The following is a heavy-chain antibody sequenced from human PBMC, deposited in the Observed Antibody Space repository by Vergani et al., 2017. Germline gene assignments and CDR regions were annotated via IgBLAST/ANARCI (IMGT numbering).Heavy chain of an antibody. D-gene: IGHD2-15*01. CDR1: GFTFSSYW. V-gene: IGHV3-74*01. Sequence: DVHLAESGGGLVQPGGSLRLSCAASGFTFSSYWMHWVRHTPEKGLVWVSRINTDGSWTTYADSVKGRFTISRDNAKNTLYLQMNSLRVEETAVYYCARGKDCGGSSCNGSPYYGLDLWGQGTTVTVSS. CDR2: INTDGSWT. J-gene: IGHJ6*02. CDR3: ARGKDCGGSSCNGSPYYGLDL.